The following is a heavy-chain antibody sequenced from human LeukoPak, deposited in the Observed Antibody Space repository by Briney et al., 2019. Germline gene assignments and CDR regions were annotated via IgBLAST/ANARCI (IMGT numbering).Heavy chain of an antibody. CDR3: TTIARRALYFQH. V-gene: IGHV3-15*01. CDR1: GFTFSDAW. Sequence: GGSLRLSCAASGFTFSDAWMSWVRQAPGKRLEWVGRIKSKTDGGTTDYAAPVKGRFTISRDDSKNTLYLQMNSLKTEDTAAYYCTTIARRALYFQHWGQGTLVTVSS. J-gene: IGHJ1*01. CDR2: IKSKTDGGTT. D-gene: IGHD1-14*01.